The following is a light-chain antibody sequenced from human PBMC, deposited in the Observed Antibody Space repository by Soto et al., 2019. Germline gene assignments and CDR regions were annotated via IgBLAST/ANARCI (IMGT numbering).Light chain of an antibody. V-gene: IGKV3-20*01. Sequence: IVLTQSPCTLSLSPGERVTLSCRASQSISSNYLAWYQQKPGQAPRLLIYGASSRATGIPDRFSGSGSGTDFTLTISRLEPEDFAVYYCQQYGSLPWTFGQGTKVDIK. CDR2: GAS. CDR1: QSISSNY. CDR3: QQYGSLPWT. J-gene: IGKJ1*01.